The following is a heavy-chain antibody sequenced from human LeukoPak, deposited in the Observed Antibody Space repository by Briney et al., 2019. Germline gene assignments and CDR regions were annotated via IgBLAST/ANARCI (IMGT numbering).Heavy chain of an antibody. CDR3: ARFRRSAQSY. CDR1: GFTFSSCA. J-gene: IGHJ4*02. V-gene: IGHV3-7*01. D-gene: IGHD2-15*01. CDR2: IGPDGSDK. Sequence: GGSLRLSCAASGFTFSSCAMSWVRQAPGKGLEWVANIGPDGSDKQYVDSMKGRFTISRDNAQNSVYLHMNSLTAEDTAVYYCARFRRSAQSYWGQGILVTVSS.